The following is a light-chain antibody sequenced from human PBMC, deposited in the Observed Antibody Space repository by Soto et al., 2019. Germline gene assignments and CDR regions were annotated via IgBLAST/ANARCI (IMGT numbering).Light chain of an antibody. CDR1: RGIGST. CDR3: QHYVTRPLA. J-gene: IGKJ4*01. CDR2: DTS. V-gene: IGKV3-15*01. Sequence: EVVMTQSPATLSVSPGERATLSCRASRGIGSTLAWYQQKPGQTPRLLIYDTSTRATGVPARFIGSASGTEFTLTITSLQSEDFAIYYCQHYVTRPLAFGGGTRVENK.